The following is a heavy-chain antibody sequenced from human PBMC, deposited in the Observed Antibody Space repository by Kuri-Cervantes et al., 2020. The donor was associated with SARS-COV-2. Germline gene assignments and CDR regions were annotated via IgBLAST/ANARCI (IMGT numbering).Heavy chain of an antibody. D-gene: IGHD3-3*01. Sequence: GESLKISCAASGFTFSNAWMSWVRQAPGKGLEWVSVIYSGGSTYYADSVKGRFTISRDNSKNTLYLQMNSLRAEDTAVYYCARTKSGYYFSAFDIWGQGTMVTVSS. J-gene: IGHJ3*02. CDR1: GFTFSNAW. CDR2: IYSGGST. CDR3: ARTKSGYYFSAFDI. V-gene: IGHV3-66*02.